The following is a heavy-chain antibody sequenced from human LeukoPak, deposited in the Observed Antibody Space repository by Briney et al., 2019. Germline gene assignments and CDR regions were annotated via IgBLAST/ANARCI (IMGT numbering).Heavy chain of an antibody. J-gene: IGHJ5*02. CDR1: GFTFTSYS. V-gene: IGHV3-30*09. Sequence: HSGTCLRLSCAASGFTFTSYSVHWVRQTPVKGLEWVAVISSRGDSERYAGAVKGRFAISRDNAKNSLYLQMNSLGAEDTAVYYCARDESWGQGTLVTVSS. CDR2: ISSRGDSE. CDR3: ARDES.